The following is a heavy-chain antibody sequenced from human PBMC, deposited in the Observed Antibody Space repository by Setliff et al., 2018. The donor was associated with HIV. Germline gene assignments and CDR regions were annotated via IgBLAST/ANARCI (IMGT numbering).Heavy chain of an antibody. Sequence: SETLSLTCTVSGGPFSSTSWSWIRQFPGQGLEWIGYIYYSGSTKYNSSLKSRLTMSVETSKNQISLNLRSVTAADAAVYYCARGWQLEFPGTYYYYMDVWGKGTTVTVSS. CDR1: GGPFSSTS. V-gene: IGHV4-59*01. CDR2: IYYSGST. D-gene: IGHD3-3*01. J-gene: IGHJ6*03. CDR3: ARGWQLEFPGTYYYYMDV.